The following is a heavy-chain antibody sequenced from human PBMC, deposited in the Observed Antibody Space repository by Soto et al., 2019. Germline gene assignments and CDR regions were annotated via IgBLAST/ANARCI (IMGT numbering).Heavy chain of an antibody. CDR3: ARNSYGYSGYYYYGMDV. CDR2: TYYRSKWYN. D-gene: IGHD5-18*01. CDR1: GDSVSSNSAA. J-gene: IGHJ6*02. V-gene: IGHV6-1*01. Sequence: PSQTLSLTCAISGDSVSSNSAAWNWIRQSPSRGLEWLGRTYYRSKWYNDYAVSVKSRITINPDTSKDQFSLQLNSVTPEDTAVYYCARNSYGYSGYYYYGMDVWGQGTTVTVSS.